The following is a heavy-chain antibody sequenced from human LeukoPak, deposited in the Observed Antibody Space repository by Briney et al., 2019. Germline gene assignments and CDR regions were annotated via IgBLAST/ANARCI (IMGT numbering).Heavy chain of an antibody. J-gene: IGHJ4*02. CDR2: CGTDGDT. CDR1: GFTFSTSA. V-gene: IGHV3-23*01. D-gene: IGHD6-13*01. CDR3: AKKTPGTYPFDS. Sequence: GGSLSLSCAASGFTFSTSALNWVRQAPGKGLEWVSACGTDGDTYYADSVKGRFTISRDNSRYTLYLQMTGLRAEDTAVYYCAKKTPGTYPFDSWGQGTLVSVSP.